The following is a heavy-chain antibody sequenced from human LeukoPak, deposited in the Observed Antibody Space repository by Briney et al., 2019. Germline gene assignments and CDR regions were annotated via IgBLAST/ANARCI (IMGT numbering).Heavy chain of an antibody. V-gene: IGHV4-4*07. CDR2: IYTSGST. J-gene: IGHJ6*03. CDR3: ARESTYPLDYYYYMDV. CDR1: GGSISSYY. Sequence: SETLSLTCTVSGGSISSYYWSWIRQPAGKGLEWIGRIYTSGSTHYNPSLKSRVTMSVDTSKNQFSLKLSSVTASDTSVYYCARESTYPLDYYYYMDVWGKGTTVTVSS. D-gene: IGHD5/OR15-5a*01.